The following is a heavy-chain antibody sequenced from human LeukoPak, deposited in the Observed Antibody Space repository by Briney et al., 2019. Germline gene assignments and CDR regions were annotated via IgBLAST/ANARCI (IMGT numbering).Heavy chain of an antibody. CDR2: ISAYNGNT. CDR3: ARGMYSSSWYVFDY. V-gene: IGHV1-18*01. D-gene: IGHD6-13*01. CDR1: GYTFTSYG. Sequence: ASVKVSCKASGYTFTSYGISWVRQAPGQGLEWMGWISAYNGNTNYVQNLQGRVTMTTDTSTSTAYMELRSLRSDDTAVYYCARGMYSSSWYVFDYWGQGTLVTVSS. J-gene: IGHJ4*02.